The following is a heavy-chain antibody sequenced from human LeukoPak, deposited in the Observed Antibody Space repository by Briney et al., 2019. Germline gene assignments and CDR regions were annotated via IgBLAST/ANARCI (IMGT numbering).Heavy chain of an antibody. CDR2: ISRSSSYI. J-gene: IGHJ6*03. CDR3: GSPDLGLCSSTRCYWGYYYMEV. CDR1: GFTFSSYW. D-gene: IGHD2-2*01. V-gene: IGHV3-21*01. Sequence: GGSLRLSCAASGFTFSSYWMNWVRQAPGKGLEGVSSISRSSSYIYYADSVKGRFTIPRDNAKNSLYLQMNSLRGEDTAVYYCGSPDLGLCSSTRCYWGYYYMEVLGKGTTVTVSS.